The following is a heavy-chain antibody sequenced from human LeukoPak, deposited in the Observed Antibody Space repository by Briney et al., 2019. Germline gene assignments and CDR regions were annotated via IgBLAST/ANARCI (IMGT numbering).Heavy chain of an antibody. V-gene: IGHV3-7*01. CDR3: ARGVPTGIDYFDY. D-gene: IGHD1-1*01. CDR2: IKQDGSEK. J-gene: IGHJ4*02. CDR1: GFTFSSYW. Sequence: GRSLRLSCAASGFTFSSYWMSWVRQAPGKGLEWVANIKQDGSEKYYVDSVKGRFTISRDNAKNSLYLQMNSLRAEDTAVYYCARGVPTGIDYFDYWGQGTLVTVSS.